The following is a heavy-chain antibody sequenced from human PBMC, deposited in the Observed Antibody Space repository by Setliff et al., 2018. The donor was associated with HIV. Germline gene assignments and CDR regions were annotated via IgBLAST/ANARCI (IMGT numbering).Heavy chain of an antibody. CDR3: ARSGALATSTWSPFDY. Sequence: PSETLSLTCAVYGGSFSGYFWSWIRQSPGKGLQWIGEINHSGSTTYNPSLKSRVTISVDTSKNQFSLKLSAVTAAGTALYYCARSGALATSTWSPFDYWGHGNQVTVSS. CDR1: GGSFSGYF. CDR2: INHSGST. J-gene: IGHJ4*01. V-gene: IGHV4-34*01. D-gene: IGHD6-19*01.